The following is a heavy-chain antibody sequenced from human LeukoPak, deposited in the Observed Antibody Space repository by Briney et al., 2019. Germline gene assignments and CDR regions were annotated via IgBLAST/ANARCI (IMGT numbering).Heavy chain of an antibody. CDR3: AKGTLCFYYGSGQRGYYFDY. CDR2: ISGSGGST. CDR1: GVTFKDYA. Sequence: GGSLRLSRAASGVTFKDYAMSWVRQAPRKGLEWVSAISGSGGSTYYADSVKGRFTISRDNSKNTLYLQMNSLKAEDTAVYYCAKGTLCFYYGSGQRGYYFDYWGQGTLVTVSS. D-gene: IGHD3-10*01. V-gene: IGHV3-23*01. J-gene: IGHJ4*02.